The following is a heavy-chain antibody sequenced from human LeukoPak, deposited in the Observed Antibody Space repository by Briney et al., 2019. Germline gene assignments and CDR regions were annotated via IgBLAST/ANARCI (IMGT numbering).Heavy chain of an antibody. Sequence: GGSLRLSCAASGFTFSTSWMTWVRQAPGRGLEWVANINQDGSDTHYVGSVEGRFTVSRDNAKNSLYLQMNSLRAEDTAVYFCARDPYSGNYSAFDIWGQGTMVFVSS. CDR2: INQDGSDT. CDR3: ARDPYSGNYSAFDI. CDR1: GFTFSTSW. V-gene: IGHV3-7*05. D-gene: IGHD1-26*01. J-gene: IGHJ3*02.